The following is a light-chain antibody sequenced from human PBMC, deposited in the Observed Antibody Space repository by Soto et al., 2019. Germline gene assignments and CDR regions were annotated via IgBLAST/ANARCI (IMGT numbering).Light chain of an antibody. Sequence: EIVMTQSPDTLSVSPGERATLSCRARQSVSSHLAGYHPKPGQAPRLLMYGASTRATGVPARFSGSGSGTEFTLTISSLQSEDFAVYYCQQYTDWPLTFGQATRVEIK. J-gene: IGKJ1*01. V-gene: IGKV3-15*01. CDR3: QQYTDWPLT. CDR1: QSVSSH. CDR2: GAS.